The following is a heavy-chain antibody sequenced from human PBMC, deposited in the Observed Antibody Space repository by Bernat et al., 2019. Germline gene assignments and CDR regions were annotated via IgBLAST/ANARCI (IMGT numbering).Heavy chain of an antibody. D-gene: IGHD3-3*01. V-gene: IGHV7-4-1*02. CDR3: ARFPSDHFGVVIKEAFDI. J-gene: IGHJ3*02. CDR2: INTNTGNP. CDR1: GYTFTSYA. Sequence: QVQLVQSGSELKKPGASVKVSCKASGYTFTSYAMNWVRQAPGQGVEGMGWINTNTGNPTYAQGLTGRLVFSLDTSVSTAYLQFSSLKAGNTAVYYCARFPSDHFGVVIKEAFDIWGQGTMVTVSS.